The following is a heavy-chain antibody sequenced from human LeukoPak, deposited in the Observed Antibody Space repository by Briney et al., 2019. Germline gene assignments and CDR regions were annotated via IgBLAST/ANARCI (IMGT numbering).Heavy chain of an antibody. D-gene: IGHD5-24*01. Sequence: GGSLRLSCAASGFTFDDYGMSWVRQAPGKGLEWVSGINWNGGSTGYADSVKGRFTISRDNAKNSLYLQMNSLRAEDAAVYYCARTVPVEMATILSSRSRGDAFDIWGQGTMVTVSS. V-gene: IGHV3-20*04. CDR3: ARTVPVEMATILSSRSRGDAFDI. CDR2: INWNGGST. CDR1: GFTFDDYG. J-gene: IGHJ3*02.